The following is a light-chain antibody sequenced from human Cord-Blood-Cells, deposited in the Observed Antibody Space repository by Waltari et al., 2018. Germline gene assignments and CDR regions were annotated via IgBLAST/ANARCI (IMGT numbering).Light chain of an antibody. Sequence: DIVMTQSPLSLPVTPGETPSISCRSIQSLLHSNGYNYLDWYLQKPGQSPQLLIYLGSNRASGVPDRFSGSGSGTDFTLKISRVEAEDVGVYYCMQALQTPYTFGQGTKLEIK. CDR3: MQALQTPYT. J-gene: IGKJ2*01. CDR2: LGS. CDR1: QSLLHSNGYNY. V-gene: IGKV2-28*01.